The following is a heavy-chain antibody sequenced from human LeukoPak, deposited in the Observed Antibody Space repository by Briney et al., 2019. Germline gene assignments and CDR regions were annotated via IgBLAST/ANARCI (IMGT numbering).Heavy chain of an antibody. J-gene: IGHJ6*03. Sequence: PVASVKVSCKASGYTFTGYYMHWVRQVPGQGLEWMGWINPNSGGTNFAQKFQGRVTMTRDTSISTAYMDLSRLISDDTAIYYCARMQEVRRGRYYYYYMDVWGKGTTVTVSS. CDR1: GYTFTGYY. V-gene: IGHV1-2*02. D-gene: IGHD3-9*01. CDR2: INPNSGGT. CDR3: ARMQEVRRGRYYYYYMDV.